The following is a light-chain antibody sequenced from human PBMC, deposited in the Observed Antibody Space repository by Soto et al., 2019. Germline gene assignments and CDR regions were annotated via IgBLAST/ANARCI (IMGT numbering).Light chain of an antibody. CDR3: QQYGPSPLYT. Sequence: VLTQSPGTLSLSPGERATLSCRAGQSVSSGYLAWYQQKPGQAPRLLIYATYTRATGIPARFSGSGSGTDFTLTISRLQPEDFAVYYCQQYGPSPLYTFGQGTKLEIK. CDR2: ATY. CDR1: QSVSSGY. J-gene: IGKJ2*01. V-gene: IGKV3-20*01.